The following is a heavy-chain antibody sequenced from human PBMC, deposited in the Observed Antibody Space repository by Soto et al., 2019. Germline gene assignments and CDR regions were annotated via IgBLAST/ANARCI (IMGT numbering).Heavy chain of an antibody. D-gene: IGHD1-26*01. CDR1: GFTFSSYG. Sequence: VGSLRLSCAASGFTFSSYGMHWVRQAPGKGLEWVAVISYDGSNKYYADSVKGRFTISRDNSKNTLYLQMNSLRAEDTAVYYCAKDGTWWELNYADYWGQGTLVTVSS. CDR3: AKDGTWWELNYADY. V-gene: IGHV3-30*18. J-gene: IGHJ4*02. CDR2: ISYDGSNK.